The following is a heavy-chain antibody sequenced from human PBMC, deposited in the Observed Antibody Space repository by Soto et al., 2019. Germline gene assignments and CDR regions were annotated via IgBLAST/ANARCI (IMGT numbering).Heavy chain of an antibody. CDR2: MYHSGST. J-gene: IGHJ6*02. Sequence: WETLSLTCIVSGDSVSSGGYYWSWLRQHPGKGLEWIGYMYHSGSTYYNPSLKSRVTISLDRSKNQFSLKLSSVTAADTAVYYCARHNGPLYVGYYYDMDVWGQGTTVTVSS. D-gene: IGHD3-16*01. CDR1: GDSVSSGGYY. CDR3: ARHNGPLYVGYYYDMDV. V-gene: IGHV4-39*01.